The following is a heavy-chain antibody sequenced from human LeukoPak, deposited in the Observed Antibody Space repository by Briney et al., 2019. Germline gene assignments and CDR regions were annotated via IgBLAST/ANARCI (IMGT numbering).Heavy chain of an antibody. V-gene: IGHV4-39*07. CDR3: ARDPIAVAGTEDLDAFDI. CDR1: GGSISSSSYY. D-gene: IGHD6-19*01. CDR2: IYYSGST. J-gene: IGHJ3*02. Sequence: PSETLSLTCTVSGGSISSSSYYWGWIRQPPGKGLEWIGSIYYSGSTYYNPSLKSRVTISVDTSKNQFSLKLSSVTAADTAVYYCARDPIAVAGTEDLDAFDIWGQGTMVTVSS.